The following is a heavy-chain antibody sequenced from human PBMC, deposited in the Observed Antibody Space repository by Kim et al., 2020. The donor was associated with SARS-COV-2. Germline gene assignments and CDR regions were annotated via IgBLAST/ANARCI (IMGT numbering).Heavy chain of an antibody. J-gene: IGHJ6*02. CDR1: GGSFSGYY. CDR2: INHSGST. D-gene: IGHD3-22*01. V-gene: IGHV4-34*01. Sequence: SETLSLTCAVYGGSFSGYYWSWIRQPPGKGLEWIGEINHSGSTNYNPSLKSRVTISVDTSKNQFSLKLSSVTAADTAVYYCARGLWYYDSSGYYYYYYYGMDVWGQGTTVTVSS. CDR3: ARGLWYYDSSGYYYYYYYGMDV.